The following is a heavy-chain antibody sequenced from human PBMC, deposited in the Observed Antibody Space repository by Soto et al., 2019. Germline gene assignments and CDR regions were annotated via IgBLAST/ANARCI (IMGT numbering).Heavy chain of an antibody. CDR3: AKGIGLSYYDSRRANWWDA. CDR1: GFTFDDYA. J-gene: IGHJ5*02. D-gene: IGHD3-22*01. CDR2: ISWNSGCI. V-gene: IGHV3-9*01. Sequence: EVQLVESGGGLVQPGWSLRLSCAASGFTFDDYAMHWVRQAPGKGLEWVSGISWNSGCICYGDYVKGRFTISRDNAKNSLDQQMKRLRWVDTALYYCAKGIGLSYYDSRRANWWDAWGQGPLVTLSS.